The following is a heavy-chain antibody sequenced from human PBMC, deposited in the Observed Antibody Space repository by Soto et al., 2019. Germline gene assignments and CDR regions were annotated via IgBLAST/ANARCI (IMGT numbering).Heavy chain of an antibody. J-gene: IGHJ6*02. D-gene: IGHD3-22*01. CDR1: GGTFSSYA. CDR3: ARTYYYDSSGYYYSNRDYYGMDV. Sequence: SVKVSCKASGGTFSSYAISWVRQAPGQGLEWMGGIIPIFGTANYAQKFQGRVTITADESTSTAYMELSSLRSEDTAVYYCARTYYYDSSGYYYSNRDYYGMDVWGQGTTVTVSS. V-gene: IGHV1-69*13. CDR2: IIPIFGTA.